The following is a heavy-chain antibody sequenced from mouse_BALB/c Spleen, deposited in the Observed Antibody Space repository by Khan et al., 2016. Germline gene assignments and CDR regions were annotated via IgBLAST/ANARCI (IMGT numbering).Heavy chain of an antibody. CDR1: GFTFSSYA. V-gene: IGHV5-9-3*01. CDR3: VYYYGSSGAMDY. CDR2: ISSGGSYT. J-gene: IGHJ4*01. D-gene: IGHD1-1*01. Sequence: EVELVESGGGLVKPGGSLKLSCAASGFTFSSYAMSWVRQTPEKRLEWVATISSGGSYTYYPDRVKGRFTISRDNAKNTLYLQMCSLRSEDTSMYYCVYYYGSSGAMDYWGQGTSVTVSS.